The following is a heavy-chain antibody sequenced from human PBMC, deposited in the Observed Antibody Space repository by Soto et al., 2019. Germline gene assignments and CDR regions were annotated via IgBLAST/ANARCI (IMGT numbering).Heavy chain of an antibody. CDR1: GYPFTGYY. V-gene: IGHV1-2*02. CDR3: AREDGSGSYYFDY. J-gene: IGHJ4*02. CDR2: INPNSGGT. D-gene: IGHD3-10*01. Sequence: ASVKVSCKASGYPFTGYYMHWVRQAPGQGLEWMGWINPNSGGTNYAQKFQGRVTMTRDTSISTAYMELSRLRSDDTAVYYCAREDGSGSYYFDYWGQGTLVTVS.